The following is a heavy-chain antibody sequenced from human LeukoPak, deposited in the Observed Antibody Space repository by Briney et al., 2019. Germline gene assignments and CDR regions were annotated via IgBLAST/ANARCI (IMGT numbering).Heavy chain of an antibody. CDR2: INHSGST. D-gene: IGHD6-13*01. J-gene: IGHJ6*03. V-gene: IGHV4-34*01. CDR3: ARGSSWLYYYYCMDV. CDR1: GGSFSGYY. Sequence: SETLSLTCAVYGGSFSGYYWSWIRQPPGKGLEWIGEINHSGSTNYNPSLKSRVTISVDTSKNQFSLKLSSVTAADTAVYYCARGSSWLYYYYCMDVWGKGTTVTVSS.